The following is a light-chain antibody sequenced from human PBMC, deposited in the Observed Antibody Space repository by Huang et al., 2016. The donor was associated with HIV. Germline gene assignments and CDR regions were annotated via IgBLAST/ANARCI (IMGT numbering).Light chain of an antibody. V-gene: IGKV1-5*03. CDR3: QQYNSYRT. CDR1: QSISNY. Sequence: DIQMTQSPSTLSASVGDRVTITCRARQSISNYLAWYQQKPGKAPKLLIYKASTLESGVHSRFSGSGSGTEFTLTISSLQPDDCATDYCQQYNSYRTFGQGTKVEIK. J-gene: IGKJ1*01. CDR2: KAS.